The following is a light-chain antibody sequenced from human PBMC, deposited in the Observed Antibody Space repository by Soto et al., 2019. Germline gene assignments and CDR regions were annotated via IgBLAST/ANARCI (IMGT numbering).Light chain of an antibody. Sequence: QSALTQPASVSGSPGQSITISCTGTSSDVGGYNYVSWYQQHPGKAPKLMIYDVSNRPSGVSNRFSGSKSGNTASLTISGLQAEDEADYYCSSYTSSSTLLVFGTGTNLTVL. V-gene: IGLV2-14*01. CDR2: DVS. J-gene: IGLJ1*01. CDR1: SSDVGGYNY. CDR3: SSYTSSSTLLV.